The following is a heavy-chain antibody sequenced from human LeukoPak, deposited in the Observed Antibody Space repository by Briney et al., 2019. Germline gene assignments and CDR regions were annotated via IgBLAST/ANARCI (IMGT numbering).Heavy chain of an antibody. D-gene: IGHD3-22*01. V-gene: IGHV4-59*01. J-gene: IGHJ6*03. CDR2: VHYSRNT. CDR3: AKDGSSGSFPHYNSYPYMDV. CDR1: GGSLRDYY. Sequence: SETLSLTCTVSGGSLRDYYWSWLRQSTGKGLEWIAYVHYSRNTNYNPSLKSRVTISLDTSKNQFSLKLTSVVAADSAMYYCAKDGSSGSFPHYNSYPYMDVWGKGTTVTVSS.